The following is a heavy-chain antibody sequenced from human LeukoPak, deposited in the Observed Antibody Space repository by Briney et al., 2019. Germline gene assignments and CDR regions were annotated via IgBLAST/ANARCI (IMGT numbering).Heavy chain of an antibody. D-gene: IGHD2-15*01. CDR1: GFMFNNYG. CDR2: VTISGDTT. Sequence: HPGGSLRLSCGGSGFMFNNYGMNWVRQAPGKGLEWVSSVTISGDTTYYADSVKGRFTISRDNSKNTVFLVMSSLRAEDTAVYYCARGRGRNPSGYYYYMDVWGKGTTVTISS. CDR3: ARGRGRNPSGYYYYMDV. V-gene: IGHV3-23*01. J-gene: IGHJ6*03.